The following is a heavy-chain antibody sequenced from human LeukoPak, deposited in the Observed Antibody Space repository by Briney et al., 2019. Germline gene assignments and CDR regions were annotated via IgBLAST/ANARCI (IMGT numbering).Heavy chain of an antibody. V-gene: IGHV3-23*01. J-gene: IGHJ4*02. CDR2: ISGSGGST. CDR1: GFTFSSYA. CDR3: AKDQYYDFWSGFYY. Sequence: GGSLRLSCAASGFTFSSYAMSWVRQAPGKGLEWVSAISGSGGSTYYADSVKGRLTISRDNSKNTLYLQMNSLRAEDTAVYYCAKDQYYDFWSGFYYWGQGTLVTVSS. D-gene: IGHD3-3*01.